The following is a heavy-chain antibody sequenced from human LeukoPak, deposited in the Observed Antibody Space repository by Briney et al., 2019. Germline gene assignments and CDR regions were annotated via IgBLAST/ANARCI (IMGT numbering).Heavy chain of an antibody. CDR3: ARVVSYGNFDY. V-gene: IGHV3-21*01. D-gene: IGHD5-18*01. Sequence: GGSLRLSCAASGFTFSSYSMNWVRQAPGKGLEWVSSISSSSSYIYYADSVKGRFTISRDNAKNSLYLQMNSLGAEDTAVYYCARVVSYGNFDYWGQGTLVTVSS. CDR1: GFTFSSYS. CDR2: ISSSSSYI. J-gene: IGHJ4*02.